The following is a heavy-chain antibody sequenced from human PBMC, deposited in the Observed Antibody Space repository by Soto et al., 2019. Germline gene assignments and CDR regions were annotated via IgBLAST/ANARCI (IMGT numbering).Heavy chain of an antibody. J-gene: IGHJ4*02. V-gene: IGHV3-23*01. Sequence: EVQLLESGGNLVQPGGSLRLACAASGFTFSSYAMSWVRQAPGKGLEWVSAISGSGGSKYYADSVKGRFTISRDSSKNSLYVQMNSLRADDTAVYYCAKERYDVAGTSIEYWGQGTLVTVSS. CDR3: AKERYDVAGTSIEY. D-gene: IGHD6-19*01. CDR2: ISGSGGSK. CDR1: GFTFSSYA.